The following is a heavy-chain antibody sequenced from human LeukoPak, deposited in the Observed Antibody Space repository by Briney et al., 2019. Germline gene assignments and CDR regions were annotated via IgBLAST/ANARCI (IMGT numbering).Heavy chain of an antibody. D-gene: IGHD3-3*01. CDR2: IYYSGST. Sequence: PSQTMSITCTVSGGSISSSSYYWGWIRQPPGKGLEWIGYIYYSGSTNYNPSLKSRVTISVDTSNNQFSLKLSSVTAADTAVYYCATHQNYDFWSGYFDYWGQGTLVTVSS. J-gene: IGHJ4*02. CDR3: ATHQNYDFWSGYFDY. CDR1: GGSISSSSYY. V-gene: IGHV4-61*05.